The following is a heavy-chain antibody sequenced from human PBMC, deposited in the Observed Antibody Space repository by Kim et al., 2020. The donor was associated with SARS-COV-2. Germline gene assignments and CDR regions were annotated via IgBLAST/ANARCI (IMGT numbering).Heavy chain of an antibody. D-gene: IGHD4-17*01. CDR3: AKIGDYEDAWVI. CDR2: ISSNGGST. CDR1: GFTFSSYA. Sequence: GGSLRLSCAASGFTFSSYAMHWVRQAPGKGLEYVSAISSNGGSTYYANSVKGRFTISRDNSKNTLYLQMGSLRAEDMAVYYCAKIGDYEDAWVIWGQGTMVTVSS. J-gene: IGHJ3*02. V-gene: IGHV3-64*01.